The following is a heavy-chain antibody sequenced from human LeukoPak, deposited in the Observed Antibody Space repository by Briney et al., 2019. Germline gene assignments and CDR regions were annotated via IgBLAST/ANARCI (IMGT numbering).Heavy chain of an antibody. Sequence: GGSLRLSCAVSGFTLSSYSMNWVRQAPGKGLEWVSSISSSSSQIYYADSVKGRFTISRDNAKNSLYLQMNSLRAEDTAVYYCANTILTGALWGQGTLVTVSS. CDR1: GFTLSSYS. J-gene: IGHJ4*02. CDR2: ISSSSSQI. CDR3: ANTILTGAL. D-gene: IGHD2-2*02. V-gene: IGHV3-21*01.